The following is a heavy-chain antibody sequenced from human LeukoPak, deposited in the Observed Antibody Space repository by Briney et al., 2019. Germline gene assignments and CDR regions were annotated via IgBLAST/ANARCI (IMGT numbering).Heavy chain of an antibody. CDR2: INHSGST. Sequence: SETLSLTCAVYGGSFSGYYWSWIRQPPGKGLEWIGEINHSGSTNYNPSLKSRVTISVDTSKNQFSLKLSSVTAADTAVYYCARGLRTTYSGYERARNYFDYWGQGTLVTVSS. V-gene: IGHV4-34*01. D-gene: IGHD5-12*01. CDR1: GGSFSGYY. CDR3: ARGLRTTYSGYERARNYFDY. J-gene: IGHJ4*02.